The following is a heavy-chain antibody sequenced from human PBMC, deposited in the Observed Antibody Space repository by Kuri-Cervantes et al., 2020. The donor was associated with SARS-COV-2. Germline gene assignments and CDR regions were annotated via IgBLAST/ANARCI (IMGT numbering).Heavy chain of an antibody. Sequence: GSLRLSCAVYGGSFSGCYWSWIRQPQGKGLEWIGESNHSGSTNYNPSLKSRVTISVDTSKNQFSLKLSSVTAADTAVYYCATRPELVGAANGYWGQGTLVTVSS. J-gene: IGHJ4*02. V-gene: IGHV4-34*01. CDR1: GGSFSGCY. D-gene: IGHD1-26*01. CDR2: SNHSGST. CDR3: ATRPELVGAANGY.